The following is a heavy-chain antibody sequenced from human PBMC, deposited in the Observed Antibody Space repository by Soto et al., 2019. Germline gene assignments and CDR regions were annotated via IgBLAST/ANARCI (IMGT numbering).Heavy chain of an antibody. J-gene: IGHJ3*02. Sequence: PSETLSLTCTVSGGSSRSGVYYWSWIRQHPGQGLEWIGYIYYSGSTYYNPSLNSRLTISVDSARNQFSLKLCSVTAADTAVYYCVWYYYDSSSYSFGSGYAFGSRDQGTLVPVSS. CDR2: IYYSGST. CDR3: VWYYYDSSSYSFGSGYAFGS. V-gene: IGHV4-31*03. D-gene: IGHD3-22*01. CDR1: GGSSRSGVYY.